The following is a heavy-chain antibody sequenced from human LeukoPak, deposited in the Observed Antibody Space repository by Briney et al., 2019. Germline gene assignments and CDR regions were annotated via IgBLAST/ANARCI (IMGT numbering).Heavy chain of an antibody. D-gene: IGHD3-10*01. J-gene: IGHJ4*01. CDR2: IYYSGST. CDR1: GGSISSSSYY. V-gene: IGHV4-39*07. Sequence: SETLSLTCTVSGGSISSSSYYWGWIRQPPWKGLEWIGSIYYSGSTYYNPSLKSRVTISVDTSKNQFSLKLSSVTAADTAVYYCARLSLGSGSYPDWGQGTLVTVSS. CDR3: ARLSLGSGSYPD.